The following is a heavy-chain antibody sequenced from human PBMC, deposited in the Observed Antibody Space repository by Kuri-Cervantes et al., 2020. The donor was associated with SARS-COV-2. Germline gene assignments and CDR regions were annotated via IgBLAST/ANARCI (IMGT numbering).Heavy chain of an antibody. CDR3: AKGLHLDYGDYLDYFDY. CDR2: INSDGSST. J-gene: IGHJ4*02. D-gene: IGHD4-17*01. CDR1: GFTFDDYA. V-gene: IGHV3-74*01. Sequence: GGSLRLSCAASGFTFDDYAMHWVRQAPGKGLEWVSRINSDGSSTSYADSVKGRFTISRDNAKNTLYLQMNSLRAEDTAVYYCAKGLHLDYGDYLDYFDYWGQGTLVTVSS.